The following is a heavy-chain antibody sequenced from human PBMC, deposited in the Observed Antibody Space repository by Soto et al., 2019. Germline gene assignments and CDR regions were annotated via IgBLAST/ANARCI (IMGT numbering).Heavy chain of an antibody. D-gene: IGHD2-2*01. Sequence: EVQLLESGGGLVQPGGSLSLSCEASGFDFSNYAMSWVRQAPGKGLEFLSLISGSGVHTLYAESVKGRSSVSRDNSKDTLFLEMNNLRGDDTAMYYCAKSFCSSSSCFFLWVDPWGPGTLVTVSS. J-gene: IGHJ5*02. CDR1: GFDFSNYA. V-gene: IGHV3-23*01. CDR2: ISGSGVHT. CDR3: AKSFCSSSSCFFLWVDP.